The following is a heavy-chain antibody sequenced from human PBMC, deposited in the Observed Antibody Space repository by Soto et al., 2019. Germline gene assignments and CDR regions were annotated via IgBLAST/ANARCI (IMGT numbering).Heavy chain of an antibody. D-gene: IGHD3-22*01. Sequence: LKLSCKGSGYSFAGYWITWVRQKPGKGLEWMGRIDPSDSQTYYSPSFRGHVTISVTKSITTVFLQWSSLRASDTAMYYCARQIYDSDTGPNFQYYFDSWGQGTPVTVSS. V-gene: IGHV5-10-1*01. CDR2: IDPSDSQT. CDR1: GYSFAGYW. CDR3: ARQIYDSDTGPNFQYYFDS. J-gene: IGHJ4*02.